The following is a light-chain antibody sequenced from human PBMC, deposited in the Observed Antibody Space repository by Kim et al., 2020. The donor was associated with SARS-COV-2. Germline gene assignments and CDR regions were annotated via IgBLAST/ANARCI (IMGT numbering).Light chain of an antibody. CDR2: STS. CDR3: LLYYGGTWV. V-gene: IGLV7-43*01. J-gene: IGLJ3*02. Sequence: QAVVTQEPSLTVSPGGTVTLTCASNTGAVTSGYYPNWFQQKPGQAPRTLISSTSNKHSWTPARFSGSLLGDKAALTLSGVQPEDEADYYCLLYYGGTWVFGGGTQLTVL. CDR1: TGAVTSGYY.